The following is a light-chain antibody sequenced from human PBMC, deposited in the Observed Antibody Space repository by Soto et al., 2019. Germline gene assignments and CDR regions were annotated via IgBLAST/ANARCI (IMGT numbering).Light chain of an antibody. CDR3: QQSYSTFVT. V-gene: IGKV1-39*01. J-gene: IGKJ1*01. Sequence: DIQMAQSPSSLSASVGDRVTITCRTSQNIDNYLSWYQQKPGKAPNLLIFSASILQSGVPSRFSGSGSGTVFSLTISSLQPEDFATYYCQQSYSTFVTFGQGPRWIS. CDR2: SAS. CDR1: QNIDNY.